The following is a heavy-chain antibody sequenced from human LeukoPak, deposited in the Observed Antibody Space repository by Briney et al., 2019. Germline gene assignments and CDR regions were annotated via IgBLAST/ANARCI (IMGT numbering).Heavy chain of an antibody. CDR1: GFTFSSYG. CDR2: IRYDGSNK. V-gene: IGHV3-30*02. Sequence: GGSLRLSCAASGFTFSSYGMHWVRQAPGKGLEWVAFIRYDGSNKYYADSVKGRFTISRDNSKNTLYLQMNSLRAEDTAVYYCAKDRPPREITMIVPGLDYWGQGTLVTVSS. J-gene: IGHJ4*02. CDR3: AKDRPPREITMIVPGLDY. D-gene: IGHD3-22*01.